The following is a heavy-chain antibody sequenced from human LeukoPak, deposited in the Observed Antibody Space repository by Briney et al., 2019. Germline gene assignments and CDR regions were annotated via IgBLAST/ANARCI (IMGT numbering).Heavy chain of an antibody. CDR2: INPNSGGT. J-gene: IGHJ4*02. CDR3: ARVTVVVAATATDFDY. V-gene: IGHV1-2*02. D-gene: IGHD2-15*01. CDR1: GYTFIDYY. Sequence: ASVKVSCQASGYTFIDYYLHWLRQAPGQALDWMGWINPNSGGTNYAKKFKGRVTMTRDTSISKAYMELSRLRSDDTAVYYCARVTVVVAATATDFDYWGQGTLVTVSS.